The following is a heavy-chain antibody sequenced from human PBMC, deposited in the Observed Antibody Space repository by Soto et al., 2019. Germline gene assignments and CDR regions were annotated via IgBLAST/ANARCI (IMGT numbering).Heavy chain of an antibody. J-gene: IGHJ4*02. Sequence: SDSLAIICSVSGYSISTGLDGGWIRQPPGKGLEWIGSIYHSGSTYYNLSLKSRVTISADTSKNQISLKLISVTAADTALYYCARHWGTGFYHFDSCGQGTLVPVSS. V-gene: IGHV4-38-2*01. CDR3: ARHWGTGFYHFDS. D-gene: IGHD3-16*01. CDR2: IYHSGST. CDR1: GYSISTGLD.